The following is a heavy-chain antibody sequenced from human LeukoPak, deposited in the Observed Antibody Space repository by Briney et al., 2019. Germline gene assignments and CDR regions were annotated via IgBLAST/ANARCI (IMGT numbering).Heavy chain of an antibody. Sequence: GGSLRLSCTASGFTFSSYWMSWVRQAPGKGLEWVANIKEDGSEKDYVGSVKGRFTISRDNAKNSLYLQMNSLRAEDTAVYYCARGMDYYDSSGYLYFDYWGQGTLVTVSS. J-gene: IGHJ4*02. D-gene: IGHD3-22*01. CDR2: IKEDGSEK. CDR3: ARGMDYYDSSGYLYFDY. V-gene: IGHV3-7*03. CDR1: GFTFSSYW.